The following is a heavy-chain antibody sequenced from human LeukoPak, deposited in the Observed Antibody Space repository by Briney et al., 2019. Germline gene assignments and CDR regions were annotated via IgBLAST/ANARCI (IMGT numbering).Heavy chain of an antibody. J-gene: IGHJ5*02. V-gene: IGHV4-34*01. CDR3: ARRGRVTMVRGALDP. Sequence: SSKTLSLTCAVYGGSFSGYYWSWIRQPPGKGLEWIGEINHSGSTNYNPSLKSRVTISVDTSKNQFSLKLSSVTAADTAVYYCARRGRVTMVRGALDPWGQGTLVTVSS. D-gene: IGHD3-10*01. CDR1: GGSFSGYY. CDR2: INHSGST.